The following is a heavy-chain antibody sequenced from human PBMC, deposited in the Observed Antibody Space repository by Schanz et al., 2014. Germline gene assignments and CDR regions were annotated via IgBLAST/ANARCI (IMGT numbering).Heavy chain of an antibody. V-gene: IGHV3-21*04. CDR3: ARDGGRDGYNLAFDV. CDR1: GFTFSSYT. Sequence: EVQLVESGGGLVKPGDSLRLSCAASGFTFSSYTMKWVRQAPGKGLEWVSSISSTSTYLYYADSVKGRFTISRDSARNSLYLQMSSLRAEDTAVYFCARDGGRDGYNLAFDVWGQGTLVTVSS. J-gene: IGHJ3*01. CDR2: ISSTSTYL. D-gene: IGHD5-12*01.